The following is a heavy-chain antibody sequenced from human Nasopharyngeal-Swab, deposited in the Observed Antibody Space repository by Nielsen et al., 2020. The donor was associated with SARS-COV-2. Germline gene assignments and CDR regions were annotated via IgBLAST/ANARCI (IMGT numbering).Heavy chain of an antibody. Sequence: WVRQAPGQGLEWMGWISAYSGNTNYAQKLQGRVTMTTDTSTGTAYMELRSLRSDDTAVYYCARDFGIAAAGGYYYYYYMDVWGKGTTVTVSS. J-gene: IGHJ6*03. CDR3: ARDFGIAAAGGYYYYYYMDV. D-gene: IGHD6-13*01. CDR2: ISAYSGNT. V-gene: IGHV1-18*01.